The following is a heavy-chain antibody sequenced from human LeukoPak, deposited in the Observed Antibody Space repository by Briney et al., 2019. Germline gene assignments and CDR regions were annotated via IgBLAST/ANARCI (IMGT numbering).Heavy chain of an antibody. V-gene: IGHV1-8*01. Sequence: ASVKVSCKASGYTFTSYDINWVRQATGQGLEWMGWMNPNSGNTGYAQKFQGRVTMTRNTSISTAYMELSSLRSEDTAVYYCARGGITMVRGVILKKGWFDPWGRGTLVTVSS. CDR3: ARGGITMVRGVILKKGWFDP. J-gene: IGHJ5*02. D-gene: IGHD3-10*01. CDR2: MNPNSGNT. CDR1: GYTFTSYD.